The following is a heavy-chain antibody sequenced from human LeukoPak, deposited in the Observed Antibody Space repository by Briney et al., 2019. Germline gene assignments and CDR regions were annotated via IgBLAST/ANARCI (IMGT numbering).Heavy chain of an antibody. CDR1: GFTFDDYG. D-gene: IGHD2-2*01. Sequence: PGGSLRLSCAASGFTFDDYGMSWVRQAPGKGLEWVSGINWNGGSTGYADSVKGRFTISRDNAKNSLYLQMNSLRAEDTAVYYCARIGYSSSCTDYWGQGTLVTVSS. CDR2: INWNGGST. J-gene: IGHJ4*02. CDR3: ARIGYSSSCTDY. V-gene: IGHV3-20*04.